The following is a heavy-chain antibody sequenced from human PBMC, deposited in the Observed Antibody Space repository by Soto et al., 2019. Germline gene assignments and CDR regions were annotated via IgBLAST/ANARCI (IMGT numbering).Heavy chain of an antibody. CDR1: GGSISSGGYY. V-gene: IGHV4-31*03. Sequence: QVQLQESGPGLVKPSQTLSLTCSVSGGSISSGGYYWSWIRQHPGKGLEWIGYMYYSGSTYYNPSLNRRVTISVDTSTTPFSLKLSSVTAAETAVYYWATFWPGPAAIYYYYGMNVWHQGTTVTLPS. J-gene: IGHJ6*02. CDR3: ATFWPGPAAIYYYYGMNV. D-gene: IGHD2-2*01. CDR2: MYYSGST.